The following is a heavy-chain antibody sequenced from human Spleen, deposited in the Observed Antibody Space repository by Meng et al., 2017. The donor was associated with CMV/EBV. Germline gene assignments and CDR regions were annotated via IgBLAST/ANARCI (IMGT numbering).Heavy chain of an antibody. J-gene: IGHJ3*02. CDR3: ARELRGSFDI. CDR2: IYYSGIT. D-gene: IGHD3-22*01. V-gene: IGHV4-59*01. Sequence: SETLSLTCTVSGASISSNYWSWSRRPPGKGLEWIGYIYYSGITNYNPSLKSRVTISVDTSKNQFSLKLSSVTAADTAVYYCARELRGSFDIWGQGTLVTVSS. CDR1: GASISSNY.